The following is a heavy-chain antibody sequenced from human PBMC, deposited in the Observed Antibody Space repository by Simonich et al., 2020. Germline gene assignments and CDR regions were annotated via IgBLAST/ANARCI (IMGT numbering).Heavy chain of an antibody. J-gene: IGHJ3*02. D-gene: IGHD4-4*01. CDR2: INSDGSST. CDR1: GFTFSSYW. CDR3: ARDYSNYDAFDI. V-gene: IGHV3-74*01. Sequence: EVQLVESGGGLVQPGGSLRLSCAASGFTFSSYWMHWVRQAPGKGLGGGSLINSDGSSTSYPDSVKGRFTISRKNAKNTLYLQMNSLRAEDTAVYYCARDYSNYDAFDIRGQGTMVTVSS.